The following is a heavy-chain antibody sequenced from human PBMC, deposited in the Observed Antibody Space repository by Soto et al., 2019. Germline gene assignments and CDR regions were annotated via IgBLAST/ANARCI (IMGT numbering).Heavy chain of an antibody. V-gene: IGHV1-8*01. J-gene: IGHJ6*03. Sequence: ASVKVSCKASGYTFTSYDINWVRQATGQGLEWMGWMNPNSGNTGYAQKFQGRVTMTRNTSISTAYMELSSLRSEDTAVYYCARGRCSSTSCYPYYYMDVWGKGTTVTVS. CDR2: MNPNSGNT. CDR1: GYTFTSYD. D-gene: IGHD2-2*01. CDR3: ARGRCSSTSCYPYYYMDV.